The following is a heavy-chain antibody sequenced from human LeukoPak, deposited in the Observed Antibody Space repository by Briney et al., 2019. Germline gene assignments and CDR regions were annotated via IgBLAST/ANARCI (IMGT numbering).Heavy chain of an antibody. D-gene: IGHD2-2*01. CDR1: SGSISTSNYY. Sequence: KTSETLSLTCTVSSGSISTSNYYWGWVRQPPGKALEWIGNIFYSGSTYYSPSLKSRVTISLDTSRNQFSLKLSSVTAADTAVYYCAREDCSSTSCYLVWGKGTTVTVSS. V-gene: IGHV4-39*07. CDR3: AREDCSSTSCYLV. CDR2: IFYSGST. J-gene: IGHJ6*04.